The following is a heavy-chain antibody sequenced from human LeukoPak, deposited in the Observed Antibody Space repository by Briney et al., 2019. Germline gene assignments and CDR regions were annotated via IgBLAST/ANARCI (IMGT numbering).Heavy chain of an antibody. Sequence: PGGSLRLSCAASGFTFNNYCMNWVRQAPGKGLEWVSSMRTTSRYIYYADSVKGRFTISRDNSKNTLYLQMNSLRAEDTAVYYCANGIAVAGLTEVYYYYGMDVWGQGTTVTVSS. CDR3: ANGIAVAGLTEVYYYYGMDV. D-gene: IGHD6-19*01. J-gene: IGHJ6*02. CDR1: GFTFNNYC. CDR2: MRTTSRYI. V-gene: IGHV3-21*04.